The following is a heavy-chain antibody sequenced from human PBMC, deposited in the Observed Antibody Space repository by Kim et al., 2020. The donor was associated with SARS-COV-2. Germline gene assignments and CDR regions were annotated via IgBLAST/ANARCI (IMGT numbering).Heavy chain of an antibody. CDR3: ARDSGFAFCSGTSCFHNPLDY. V-gene: IGHV1-3*01. CDR2: INVGNGDT. J-gene: IGHJ4*02. D-gene: IGHD2-2*01. CDR1: GYTFSSYT. Sequence: ASVKVSCKASGYTFSSYTIHWVRQAPGQRLEWMGWINVGNGDTKYSQKFQGRVTINRDTSASTAYMELSNLRSEDTAVYYCARDSGFAFCSGTSCFHNPLDYWGPGTLVTVSS.